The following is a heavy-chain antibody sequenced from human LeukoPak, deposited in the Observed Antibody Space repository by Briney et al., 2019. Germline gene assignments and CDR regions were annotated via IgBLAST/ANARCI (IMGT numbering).Heavy chain of an antibody. V-gene: IGHV1-58*01. CDR2: IVVGSGNT. Sequence: SVKVSCKASGFTFTSSAVQWVRQARGQRLEWIGWIVVGSGNTNYAQKFQERVTITRDMSTSTAYMELSSLRSEDTAVYCCVGSSGYSPLPDYWGQGTLVTVSS. D-gene: IGHD3-22*01. J-gene: IGHJ4*02. CDR1: GFTFTSSA. CDR3: VGSSGYSPLPDY.